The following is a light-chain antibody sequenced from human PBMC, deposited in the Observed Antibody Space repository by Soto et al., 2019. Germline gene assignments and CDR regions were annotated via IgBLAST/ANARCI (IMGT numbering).Light chain of an antibody. CDR1: QSVTNNY. CDR3: QQYGSSPAT. J-gene: IGKJ4*01. Sequence: EIVLTQSPGTLSLSPGERVTLSCRASQSVTNNYVAWYQQRPGQAPRLLIYGASNRATGIPDRFSGSGSGTDFTLTISGLEPEDFAVYCCQQYGSSPATFGGGTKVDIK. CDR2: GAS. V-gene: IGKV3-20*01.